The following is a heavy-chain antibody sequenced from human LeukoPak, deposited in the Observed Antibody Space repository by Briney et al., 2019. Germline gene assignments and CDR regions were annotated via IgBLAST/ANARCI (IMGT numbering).Heavy chain of an antibody. CDR2: IYYSGST. Sequence: SETLSLTCTVSGGSISSYYWSWIRQPLGKGLEWIGYIYYSGSTNYNPSLKSRVTISVDTSKNQFSLKLSSVTAADTAVYYCARLYCSGGSCYSRDAFDIWGQGTMVTVSS. J-gene: IGHJ3*02. D-gene: IGHD2-15*01. CDR3: ARLYCSGGSCYSRDAFDI. CDR1: GGSISSYY. V-gene: IGHV4-59*08.